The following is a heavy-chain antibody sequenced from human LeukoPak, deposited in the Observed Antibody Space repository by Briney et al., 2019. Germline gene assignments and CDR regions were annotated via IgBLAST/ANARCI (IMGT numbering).Heavy chain of an antibody. D-gene: IGHD1-7*01. CDR3: AKPDITGTPYYFDY. V-gene: IGHV3-30*18. CDR2: ISYDGRNK. Sequence: PGKSLRLSCAASGFTFNNYGMHWVRQAPGKGLEWVAVISYDGRNKHYPDSVKGRFTISRDNSKNTLYLQMNSLRAEDTAVYYCAKPDITGTPYYFDYWGQGTLVTVSS. CDR1: GFTFNNYG. J-gene: IGHJ4*02.